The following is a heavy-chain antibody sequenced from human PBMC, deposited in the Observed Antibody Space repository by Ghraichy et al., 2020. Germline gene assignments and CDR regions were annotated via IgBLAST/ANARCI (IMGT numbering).Heavy chain of an antibody. CDR1: GFTFSSYA. CDR2: ISGTAIST. J-gene: IGHJ6*02. Sequence: GGSLRLSCAASGFTFSSYAMSWVRQAPGKGLEWVSAISGTAISTFYADSVKGRFTISRDNSKNTVYLQMNSLRAEDTALYYCAKETSSSGGMDVWGQGTTVTVSS. CDR3: AKETSSSGGMDV. D-gene: IGHD6-6*01. V-gene: IGHV3-23*01.